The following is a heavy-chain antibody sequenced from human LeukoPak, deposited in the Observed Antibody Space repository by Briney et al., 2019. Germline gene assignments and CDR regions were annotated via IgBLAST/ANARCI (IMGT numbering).Heavy chain of an antibody. CDR3: ARAAAASDSSTWGYYYYYYMDV. V-gene: IGHV3-11*01. D-gene: IGHD6-13*01. CDR2: ISSSGSTI. CDR1: GITYSDYY. J-gene: IGHJ6*03. Sequence: PGGPLRLSCAASGITYSDYYMSWIRQAPGKGLEGVSYISSSGSTIYYADSVKGRFTVSRDNAKNSLYLQMNSLRAEDTAVYYCARAAAASDSSTWGYYYYYYMDVWGKGTTVIVSS.